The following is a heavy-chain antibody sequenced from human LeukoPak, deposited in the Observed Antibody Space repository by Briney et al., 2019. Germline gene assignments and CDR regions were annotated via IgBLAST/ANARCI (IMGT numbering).Heavy chain of an antibody. J-gene: IGHJ5*01. D-gene: IGHD2-2*01. CDR1: GFTFNNYA. CDR3: AKEPREYCSSTSCPNWFDY. CDR2: ISASGGTT. Sequence: GGSLRLSCAASGFTFNNYAMSWVRQAPGKGLEWVSAISASGGTTYYADSVKGRFTISRDNSENTLFLQMNSLRAEDTAVYYCAKEPREYCSSTSCPNWFDYWGQGTLVTVSS. V-gene: IGHV3-23*01.